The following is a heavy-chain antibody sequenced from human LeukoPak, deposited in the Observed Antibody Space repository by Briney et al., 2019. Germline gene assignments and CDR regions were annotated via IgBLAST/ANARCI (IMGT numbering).Heavy chain of an antibody. CDR2: ISSNGGST. D-gene: IGHD5-18*01. J-gene: IGHJ5*02. CDR1: GFTFSSYA. CDR3: ARDGFQDTRGIQLWLRGPTYNWFDP. V-gene: IGHV3-64*01. Sequence: GGSLRLSCAASGFTFSSYAMHWVRQAPGKGLEYVSAISSNGGSTYYANSVKGRFTISRDNSKNTLYLQMGSLRAEDMAVYYCARDGFQDTRGIQLWLRGPTYNWFDPWGQGTLVTVSS.